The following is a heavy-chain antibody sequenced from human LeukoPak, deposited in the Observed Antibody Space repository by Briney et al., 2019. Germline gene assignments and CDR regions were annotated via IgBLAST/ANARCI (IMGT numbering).Heavy chain of an antibody. CDR1: GFTFSSYG. CDR3: AKDRSSWYFDY. V-gene: IGHV3-30*18. J-gene: IGHJ4*02. D-gene: IGHD6-13*01. CDR2: ISYDGSNK. Sequence: PGGFLRLSCAASGFTFSSYGMHWVCQAPGKGLEWVAVISYDGSNKYYADSVKGRFTISRDNSKNTLYLQMNSLRAEDTAVYYCAKDRSSWYFDYWGQGTLVTVSS.